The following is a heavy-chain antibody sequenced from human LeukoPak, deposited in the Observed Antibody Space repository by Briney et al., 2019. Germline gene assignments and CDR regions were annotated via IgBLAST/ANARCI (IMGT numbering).Heavy chain of an antibody. Sequence: RPSETLSLTCTVSGGSISSYYWSWIRQPPGKGLEWSGYIYYSGSTNYHPSLKSRVTISVDTSKNQFSLKLSSVTAADTAVYYCARGPYYYDSSGYYFDYWGQGTLVTVSS. CDR2: IYYSGST. CDR3: ARGPYYYDSSGYYFDY. CDR1: GGSISSYY. V-gene: IGHV4-59*01. J-gene: IGHJ4*02. D-gene: IGHD3-22*01.